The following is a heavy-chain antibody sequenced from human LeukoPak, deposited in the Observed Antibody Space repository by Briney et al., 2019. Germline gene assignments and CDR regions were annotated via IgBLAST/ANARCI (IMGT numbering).Heavy chain of an antibody. Sequence: PGGSLRLSCAASGFTFDDYAMHWVRQAPGKGLEWVSGISWNSGSIGYADSVKGRFTISRDNAKNSLYLQMNSLRAEDTAVYYCARDGGSGYGGLLREIYHFDYWGQGTLVTISS. V-gene: IGHV3-9*01. CDR3: ARDGGSGYGGLLREIYHFDY. D-gene: IGHD5-12*01. CDR1: GFTFDDYA. J-gene: IGHJ4*02. CDR2: ISWNSGSI.